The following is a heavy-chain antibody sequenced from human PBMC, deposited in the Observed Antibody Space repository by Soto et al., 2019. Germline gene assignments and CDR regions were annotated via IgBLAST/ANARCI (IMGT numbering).Heavy chain of an antibody. CDR3: ARGIRSSRITIFGVATSRFDP. Sequence: TLSLTCAVYGGSFSGYYWSWIRQPPGKGLEWIGEINHSGSTNYNPSLKSRVTISVDTSKNQFSLKLSSVTAADTAVYYCARGIRSSRITIFGVATSRFDPWGQGTLVTVSS. CDR1: GGSFSGYY. J-gene: IGHJ5*02. D-gene: IGHD3-3*01. CDR2: INHSGST. V-gene: IGHV4-34*01.